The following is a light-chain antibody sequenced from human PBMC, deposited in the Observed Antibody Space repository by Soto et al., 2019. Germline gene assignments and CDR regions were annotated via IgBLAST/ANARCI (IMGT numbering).Light chain of an antibody. V-gene: IGKV3-20*01. Sequence: EIVLTQSPGTLSLSPGERATLSCRASQSVSSSSYLAWYQQKPGHAPRLLIYGASSRSTGIPDRFSGSGSATDFTLTIIRLEPEDFEVYYCRQYGSSPSYTFGQGTKLEIK. CDR2: GAS. CDR3: RQYGSSPSYT. J-gene: IGKJ2*01. CDR1: QSVSSSSY.